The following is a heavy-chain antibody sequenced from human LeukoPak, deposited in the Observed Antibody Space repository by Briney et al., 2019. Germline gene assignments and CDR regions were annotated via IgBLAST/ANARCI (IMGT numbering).Heavy chain of an antibody. CDR3: ARGGTRITMVRGGGDY. CDR2: IIPILGIA. D-gene: IGHD3-10*01. J-gene: IGHJ4*02. Sequence: SVKVSCKASGGTFSSYAISWVRQAPGQGLEWMGRIIPILGIANYAQKFQGRVTITADKSTSTAYMELSSLRSEDTAVYYCARGGTRITMVRGGGDYWGQGTLVTLSS. CDR1: GGTFSSYA. V-gene: IGHV1-69*04.